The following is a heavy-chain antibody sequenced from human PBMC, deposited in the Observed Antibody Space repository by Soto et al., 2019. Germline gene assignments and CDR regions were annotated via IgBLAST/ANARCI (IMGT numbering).Heavy chain of an antibody. J-gene: IGHJ2*01. D-gene: IGHD6-13*01. V-gene: IGHV1-69*12. Sequence: QVQLVQSGAEVKKPGSSVKVSCKASGGTFSSYAISWVRQAPGQGLEWMGGIIPIFGTANYAQKFQGRVTITADESTSTAYMGLSSLRSEDTAVYYCATTLDSSRWTWYFDLWGRGTMVTVSS. CDR2: IIPIFGTA. CDR1: GGTFSSYA. CDR3: ATTLDSSRWTWYFDL.